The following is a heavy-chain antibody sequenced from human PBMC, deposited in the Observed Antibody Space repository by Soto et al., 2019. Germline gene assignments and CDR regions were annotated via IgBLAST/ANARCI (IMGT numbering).Heavy chain of an antibody. CDR2: VSHDGRNT. CDR1: GFTFSDYA. J-gene: IGHJ4*02. D-gene: IGHD6-19*01. CDR3: AKGGRQWLVTSDFNY. V-gene: IGHV3-30*18. Sequence: VQLVESGGGVVQPGRSLRLSCAASGFTFSDYAMHWVRQAPGKGLEWVAVVSHDGRNTHYADSVKGRFTISRDSSKNRVSLERTSVRAEDTAVYYCAKGGRQWLVTSDFNYWGQGALVTVSS.